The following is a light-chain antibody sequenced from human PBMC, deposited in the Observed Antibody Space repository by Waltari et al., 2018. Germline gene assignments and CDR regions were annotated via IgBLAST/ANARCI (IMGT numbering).Light chain of an antibody. V-gene: IGLV2-23*02. CDR3: SSYAGSSKGV. J-gene: IGLJ2*01. CDR2: AVS. Sequence: QSALTQPASVSGSPGQSITISCTGTSRDVGNYKSVSWYQQHPGQDPKLMIYAVSKRPSGVSDRFSGSKSGDMASLTIAGLQPEDEAEYFCSSYAGSSKGVFGGGTKVTVL. CDR1: SRDVGNYKS.